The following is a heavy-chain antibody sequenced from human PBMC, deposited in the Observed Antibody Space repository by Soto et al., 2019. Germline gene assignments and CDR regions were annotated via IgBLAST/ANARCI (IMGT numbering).Heavy chain of an antibody. CDR3: ARLGRGESNWFDP. D-gene: IGHD3-16*01. J-gene: IGHJ5*02. CDR2: IYYSGST. Sequence: PSETLSLTCTVSGGSISSSSYYWGWIRQPPGKGLEWIGSIYYSGSTSYHPSLKSRVTISVDTSKNQFSLKLSSVTAADTAVYYCARLGRGESNWFDPWGQGTLVTVS. V-gene: IGHV4-39*01. CDR1: GGSISSSSYY.